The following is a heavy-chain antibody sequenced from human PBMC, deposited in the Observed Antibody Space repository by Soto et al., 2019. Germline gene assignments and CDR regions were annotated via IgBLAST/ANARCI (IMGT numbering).Heavy chain of an antibody. CDR3: ARAVGALGHWFDP. CDR1: GFTFRSYA. Sequence: ASVKVSCKASGFTFRSYAISWVRQAPGQGLEWMGRISAYNGNTNYAQKLQGRVTMTTDTSTSTAYMELRSLRSDDTAVYYCARAVGALGHWFDPWGQGTLVTVSS. D-gene: IGHD1-26*01. CDR2: ISAYNGNT. J-gene: IGHJ5*02. V-gene: IGHV1-18*01.